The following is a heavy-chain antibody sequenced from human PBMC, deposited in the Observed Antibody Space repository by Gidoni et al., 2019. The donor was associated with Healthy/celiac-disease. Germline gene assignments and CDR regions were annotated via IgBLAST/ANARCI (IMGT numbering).Heavy chain of an antibody. Sequence: QVQLVESGGGVVQPGWSLRLSCAASGFTFSSYGMHWVRQAPGKGLAWVAVIWYDGSNKYYADSVKGRFTISRDNSKNTLYLQMNSRRAEDTAVYYCARDYTAMHDAFDIWGQGTMVTVSS. CDR3: ARDYTAMHDAFDI. CDR2: IWYDGSNK. CDR1: GFTFSSYG. V-gene: IGHV3-33*01. J-gene: IGHJ3*02. D-gene: IGHD5-18*01.